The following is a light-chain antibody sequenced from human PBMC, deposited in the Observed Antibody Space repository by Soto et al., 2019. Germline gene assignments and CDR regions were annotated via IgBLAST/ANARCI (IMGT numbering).Light chain of an antibody. Sequence: EIVLTQSPATLSLSPGERATLSCRAGQSVNTYLAWYQHKPGQAPRLLITDASNRASGIPARFSGSGSGTDFTLTISSLEPEVFAVYYCQQRSTWPRITFGGGTKVEIK. J-gene: IGKJ4*01. CDR3: QQRSTWPRIT. V-gene: IGKV3-11*01. CDR1: QSVNTY. CDR2: DAS.